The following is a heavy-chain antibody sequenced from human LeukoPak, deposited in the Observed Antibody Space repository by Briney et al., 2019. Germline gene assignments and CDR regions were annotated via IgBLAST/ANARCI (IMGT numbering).Heavy chain of an antibody. J-gene: IGHJ4*02. D-gene: IGHD3-3*01. V-gene: IGHV4-34*01. Sequence: PSETLSLTCAVYGGSFSGYYWSWIRQPPGKGLEWIGEINHSGSTNYNPSLKSRVTISVDTSKNQFSLKLSSVTAADTAVYYCASSIFGVAAPFDYWGQGTLVTVSS. CDR3: ASSIFGVAAPFDY. CDR1: GGSFSGYY. CDR2: INHSGST.